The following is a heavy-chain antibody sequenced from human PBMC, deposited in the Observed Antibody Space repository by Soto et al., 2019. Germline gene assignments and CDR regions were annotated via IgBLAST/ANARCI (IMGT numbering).Heavy chain of an antibody. CDR2: IYYSGST. CDR3: ARGAGYSSSDYYFDY. Sequence: SETLSLTCTVSGGSISSYYWSWIRQPPGKGLEWIVYIYYSGSTNYNPSLKSRVTIPVDTYKNQFSLKLSSVTAADTAVYYCARGAGYSSSDYYFDYWGQGTLVTVSS. D-gene: IGHD6-13*01. J-gene: IGHJ4*02. V-gene: IGHV4-59*01. CDR1: GGSISSYY.